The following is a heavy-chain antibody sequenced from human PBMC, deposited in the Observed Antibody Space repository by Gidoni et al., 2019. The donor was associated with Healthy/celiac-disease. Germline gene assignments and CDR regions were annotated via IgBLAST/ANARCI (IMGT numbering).Heavy chain of an antibody. CDR2: MRSKAYGGTT. CDR3: TRDYRYSSSWDLNYYGMDV. D-gene: IGHD6-13*01. J-gene: IGHJ6*02. CDR1: GFTFGDYA. V-gene: IGHV3-49*04. Sequence: EVPLVESGGGLVQPGRSLRLSCTASGFTFGDYAMSWVRQAPGKGLEWVGFMRSKAYGGTTEYAASVKGRFTISRDDSKSIAYLQMNSLKTEDTAVYYCTRDYRYSSSWDLNYYGMDVWGQGTTVTVSS.